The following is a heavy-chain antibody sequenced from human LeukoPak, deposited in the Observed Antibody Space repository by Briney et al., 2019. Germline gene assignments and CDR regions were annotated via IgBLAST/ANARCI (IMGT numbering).Heavy chain of an antibody. CDR1: GFTFSNYA. CDR2: IINGGST. CDR3: ARDLNS. Sequence: GGSLRLSCAASGFTFSNYAMNWVRQAPGKGLEWVSVIINGGSTFYVDSVKGRFTISTDTSKNTLYLQMNSLRAEDTAVYFCARDLNSWGQGTLVTVSS. V-gene: IGHV3-66*01. J-gene: IGHJ4*02.